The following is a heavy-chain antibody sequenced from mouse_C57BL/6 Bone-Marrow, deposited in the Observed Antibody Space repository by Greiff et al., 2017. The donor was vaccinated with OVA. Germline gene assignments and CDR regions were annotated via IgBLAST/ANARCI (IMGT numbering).Heavy chain of an antibody. Sequence: QVQLQQPGAELVKPGASVKLSCKASGYPFTSYWMHWVKQRPGQGLEWFGMFHPNSGSTNYNEKFKSKATLTVDKSSSTAYMQLSSLTSEDSAVYYCARRYYSNYDYWGQGTTLTVSS. CDR3: ARRYYSNYDY. CDR1: GYPFTSYW. V-gene: IGHV1-64*01. CDR2: FHPNSGST. J-gene: IGHJ2*01. D-gene: IGHD2-5*01.